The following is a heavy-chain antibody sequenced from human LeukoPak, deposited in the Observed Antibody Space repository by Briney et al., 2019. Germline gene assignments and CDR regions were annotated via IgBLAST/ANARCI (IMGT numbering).Heavy chain of an antibody. D-gene: IGHD1-1*01. CDR2: INPNSGGT. Sequence: ASAKVSCKTSGYTFTGYYIHWVRQAPGQGLERMGWINPNSGGTNYAQNFQGTVTMTRDTSTSTAYMELSSLRSDDTAVYYCARRLGTGTTLGYWGQGTLVTVSS. CDR1: GYTFTGYY. J-gene: IGHJ4*02. CDR3: ARRLGTGTTLGY. V-gene: IGHV1-2*02.